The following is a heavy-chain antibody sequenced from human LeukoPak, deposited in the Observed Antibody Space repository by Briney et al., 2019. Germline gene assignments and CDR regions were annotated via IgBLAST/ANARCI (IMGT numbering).Heavy chain of an antibody. CDR2: IYYSGST. V-gene: IGHV4-59*01. CDR1: GGSISSYY. Sequence: SETLSLTCTVSGGSISSYYWSWIRQPPGKGLEWIGYIYYSGSTNYNPSLKSRVTISVDTSKNQFSLKLSSVTAADTAVYYCAREMEGSGWYGAFDIWGQGTMVTVSS. J-gene: IGHJ3*02. CDR3: AREMEGSGWYGAFDI. D-gene: IGHD6-19*01.